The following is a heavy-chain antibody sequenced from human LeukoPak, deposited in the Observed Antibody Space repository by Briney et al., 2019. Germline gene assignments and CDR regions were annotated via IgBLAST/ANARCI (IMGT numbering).Heavy chain of an antibody. CDR3: ARESGSASGTFHY. V-gene: IGHV4-31*03. D-gene: IGHD1/OR15-1a*01. Sequence: PSETLSLTCTVSGGSISSGGYYWSWIRQHPGKGLEWIGYIYYTRSTNYNPSLKSRVTISGDTSKNQFSLTLSSVTAADTAVYYCARESGSASGTFHYWGQGTLVTVSS. J-gene: IGHJ4*02. CDR2: IYYTRST. CDR1: GGSISSGGYY.